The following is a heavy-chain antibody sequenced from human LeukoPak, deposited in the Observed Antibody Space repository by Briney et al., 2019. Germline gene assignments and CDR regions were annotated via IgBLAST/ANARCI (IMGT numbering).Heavy chain of an antibody. CDR1: GFTFSSYG. CDR3: AKAARAENAFDI. D-gene: IGHD2-15*01. CDR2: ISYDGSNK. Sequence: GGSLRLSCAASGFTFSSYGMHWVRQAPGKGLEWVAVISYDGSNKYYADSVKGRFTISRDNSKNTLYLQMNSLRAEDTAVYYCAKAARAENAFDIWGQGTMVTVSS. J-gene: IGHJ3*02. V-gene: IGHV3-30*18.